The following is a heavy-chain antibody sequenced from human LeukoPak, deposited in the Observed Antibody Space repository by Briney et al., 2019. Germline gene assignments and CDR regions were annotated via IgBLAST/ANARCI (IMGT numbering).Heavy chain of an antibody. CDR2: IYYSGST. Sequence: PSETLSLTCTVSGGSISSYYWSWIRQPPGRGLEWIGYIYYSGSTNYNPSLKSRVTISVDTSKNQFSLKLSSVTAADTAVYYCARGKRNIVVVVAARTNNWFDPWGQGTLVTVSS. CDR3: ARGKRNIVVVVAARTNNWFDP. V-gene: IGHV4-59*12. D-gene: IGHD2-15*01. CDR1: GGSISSYY. J-gene: IGHJ5*02.